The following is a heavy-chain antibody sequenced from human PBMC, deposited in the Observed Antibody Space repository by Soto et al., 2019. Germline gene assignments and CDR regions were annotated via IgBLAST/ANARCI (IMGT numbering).Heavy chain of an antibody. CDR2: IYWDGDK. V-gene: IGHV2-5*02. D-gene: IGHD1-26*01. J-gene: IGHJ4*02. CDR1: GFSLSTNGVG. Sequence: QITLKESGPTLVKPTQTLTLTCTFSGFSLSTNGVGVGWIRQPPGKALEWLALIYWDGDKRYSPSLKTRLTPTKATSKNQVVLTMTNMDPVDTATYYCAHRRGAYYFDFWGLGTLVTVSS. CDR3: AHRRGAYYFDF.